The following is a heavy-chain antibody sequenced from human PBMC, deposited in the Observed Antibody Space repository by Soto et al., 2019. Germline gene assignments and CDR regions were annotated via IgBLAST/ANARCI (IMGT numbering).Heavy chain of an antibody. V-gene: IGHV1-8*01. Sequence: QVQLVQSGAEVKKPGASVKVSCKASGYSFTSYDINWVRQATGQGLGWMGWMNPNSDNTAYAQKFQGRVTITRNTSISTVYLELSSLRSEDTAVYYCAREAAAGLVYWGQGTLVTVSS. D-gene: IGHD6-13*01. CDR2: MNPNSDNT. J-gene: IGHJ4*02. CDR3: AREAAAGLVY. CDR1: GYSFTSYD.